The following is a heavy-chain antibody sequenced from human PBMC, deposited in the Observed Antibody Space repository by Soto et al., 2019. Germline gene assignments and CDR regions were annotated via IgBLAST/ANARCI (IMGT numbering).Heavy chain of an antibody. CDR1: GFTFSSYA. V-gene: IGHV3-23*01. CDR3: AKAGIGWELLSWFDP. D-gene: IGHD1-26*01. CDR2: ISGSGGST. J-gene: IGHJ5*02. Sequence: EVQLLESGGGLVQPGGSLRLSCAASGFTFSSYAMSWVRQAPGKGLEWVSAISGSGGSTYYADSVKGRFTISRDNSKNRLYLQMKSLRAEDTAVYYCAKAGIGWELLSWFDPWGQGTLVTVSS.